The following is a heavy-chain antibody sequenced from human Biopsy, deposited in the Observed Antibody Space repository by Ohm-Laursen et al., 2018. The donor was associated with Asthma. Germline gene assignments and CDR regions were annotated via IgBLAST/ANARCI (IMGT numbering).Heavy chain of an antibody. CDR3: AKGLGGRVPTENAFDI. Sequence: SLRLSCAAAGFSFSDYYMTWMRQAPGKGLEWVSGIRGNDGSTYYADSVKGRFTISRDNFKRTLYLQMNSLRAEDAALYYCAKGLGGRVPTENAFDIWGQGTLVTVSS. CDR2: IRGNDGST. D-gene: IGHD4-23*01. CDR1: GFSFSDYY. V-gene: IGHV3-23*01. J-gene: IGHJ3*02.